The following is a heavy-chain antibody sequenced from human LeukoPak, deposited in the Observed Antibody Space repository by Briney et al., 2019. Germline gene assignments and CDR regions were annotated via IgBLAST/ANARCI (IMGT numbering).Heavy chain of an antibody. CDR1: GFTFSHSG. J-gene: IGHJ3*02. CDR3: ARDLLIVGATPDAFDI. V-gene: IGHV3-30*02. D-gene: IGHD1-26*01. CDR2: IRYDGTYK. Sequence: HPGGSLRLSCAASGFTFSHSGMHWVRQAPGKGLEWVTFIRYDGTYKYYTDSVKGRFTISRDNSKNTLYLQMNSLRAEDTAVYYCARDLLIVGATPDAFDIWGQGTMVTVSS.